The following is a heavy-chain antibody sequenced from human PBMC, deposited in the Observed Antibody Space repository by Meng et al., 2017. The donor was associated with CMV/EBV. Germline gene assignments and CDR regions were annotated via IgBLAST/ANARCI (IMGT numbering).Heavy chain of an antibody. D-gene: IGHD3-10*01. Sequence: SETLSLTCTVSGGSISSGGYYWSWIRQHPGKGLEWIGYIYYSGSTYYNPSLKSRVTISVDTSKNQFSLKLSSVTAADTAVYYCARRTWFGGNWFDPWGQGTLVTSPQ. CDR2: IYYSGST. J-gene: IGHJ5*02. V-gene: IGHV4-31*03. CDR3: ARRTWFGGNWFDP. CDR1: GGSISSGGYY.